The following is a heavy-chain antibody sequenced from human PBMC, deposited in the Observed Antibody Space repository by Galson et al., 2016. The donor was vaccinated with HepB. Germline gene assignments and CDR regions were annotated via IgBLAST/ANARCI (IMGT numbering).Heavy chain of an antibody. CDR2: IKSKTDGGTT. Sequence: SLRLSCAASGFTFSNAWMTWVRQAPGKGLEWVGHIKSKTDGGTTDYAAPVKGRFTISRDDSKNTLYLQMNSLKTEDTAVYYCTREQLWLSLRWFDPWGQGTLVTVSS. V-gene: IGHV3-15*01. CDR1: GFTFSNAW. CDR3: TREQLWLSLRWFDP. J-gene: IGHJ5*02. D-gene: IGHD5-18*01.